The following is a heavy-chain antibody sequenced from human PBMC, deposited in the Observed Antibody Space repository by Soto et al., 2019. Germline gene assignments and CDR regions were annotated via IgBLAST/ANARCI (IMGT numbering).Heavy chain of an antibody. V-gene: IGHV3-74*01. Sequence: LRLSCETSVFIFKMYWMHWVRQVPGQGPQWVARITDDGRTTYYAASVEGRFTISRDNAKNAIYLQMTSLRPDDTAVYYCTRGTRPTSIGTGAFWGQGTLVTFSS. CDR3: TRGTRPTSIGTGAF. J-gene: IGHJ4*02. CDR1: VFIFKMYW. D-gene: IGHD3-10*01. CDR2: ITDDGRTT.